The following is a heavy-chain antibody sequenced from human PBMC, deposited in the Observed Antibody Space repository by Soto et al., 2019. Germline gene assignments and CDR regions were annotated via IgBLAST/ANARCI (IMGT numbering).Heavy chain of an antibody. D-gene: IGHD2-2*01. CDR1: SGSISSYY. CDR3: ARGYCSSTSCYEFDY. CDR2: IYYSGNT. V-gene: IGHV4-59*01. Sequence: QVQLQESGPGLVKPSETLSLTCTVSSGSISSYYWNWIRQPPGKGLEWIGSIYYSGNTNYSPSLKSRVTISVDTSKKQFSLKLTSVTAADTAMYYCARGYCSSTSCYEFDYWRQGTLVTVSS. J-gene: IGHJ4*02.